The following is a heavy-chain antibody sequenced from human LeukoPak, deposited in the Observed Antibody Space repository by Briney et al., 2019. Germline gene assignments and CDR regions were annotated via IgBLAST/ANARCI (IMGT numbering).Heavy chain of an antibody. CDR1: GITFSSHA. CDR3: AKGGAATMRDGYNYYYYYMEV. CDR2: ISGSGGHT. D-gene: IGHD5-24*01. V-gene: IGHV3-23*01. J-gene: IGHJ6*03. Sequence: GASLRLSCAASGITFSSHAMSWIRQAPGKGLEWVSLISGSGGHTYYGDSVKGRFNISRDNSTNRLYLQMNSLRPEDTAVYYCAKGGAATMRDGYNYYYYYMEVWGRGTTVTVSS.